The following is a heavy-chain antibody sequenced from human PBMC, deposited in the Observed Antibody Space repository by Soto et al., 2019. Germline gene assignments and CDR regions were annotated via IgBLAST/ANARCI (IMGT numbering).Heavy chain of an antibody. V-gene: IGHV3-30*03. J-gene: IGHJ5*02. D-gene: IGHD3-22*01. CDR3: ASVSDYYESSGYLKFDP. CDR2: ITYYGSNK. Sequence: PVGSLRLSCEASQSTFSSYGMQWVSQAPGKGLEWVAVITYYGSNKNYADTVKGRITNFRDNATNTLYLQMNSLRAEDTAVYYCASVSDYYESSGYLKFDPWGQGTRATVSS. CDR1: QSTFSSYG.